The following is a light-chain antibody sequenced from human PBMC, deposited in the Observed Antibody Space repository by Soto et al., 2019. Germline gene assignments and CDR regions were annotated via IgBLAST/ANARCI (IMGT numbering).Light chain of an antibody. CDR1: QTVFYISNNKNY. Sequence: DIVMTQSPDSLAVSLGERATIDCKSSQTVFYISNNKNYLAWYQQKPGQPPKLLIYWASTREAGGPDRFSGSGSGTDFTLTISSLQAEDVAVYYCQQYFNTPYAFGQGTKLEIK. CDR3: QQYFNTPYA. CDR2: WAS. V-gene: IGKV4-1*01. J-gene: IGKJ2*01.